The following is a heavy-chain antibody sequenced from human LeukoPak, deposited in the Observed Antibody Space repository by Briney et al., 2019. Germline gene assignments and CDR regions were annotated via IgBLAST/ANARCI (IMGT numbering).Heavy chain of an antibody. D-gene: IGHD6-25*01. V-gene: IGHV1-2*02. CDR3: AVSVQAASIPAFDY. CDR2: INPNSGGT. Sequence: ASVKVSCKASGYTFTGYYMHWVRQAPGQGLEWMGWINPNSGGTNYAQKFQGRVTMTRDTSISTAYMELSSLRSDDTAVYYCAVSVQAASIPAFDYWGQGALVTVSS. J-gene: IGHJ4*02. CDR1: GYTFTGYY.